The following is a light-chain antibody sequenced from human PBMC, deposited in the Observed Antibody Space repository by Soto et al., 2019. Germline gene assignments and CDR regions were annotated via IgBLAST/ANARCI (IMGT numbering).Light chain of an antibody. Sequence: DIQMTQSPSTLSASVGDTVTVTCRASQSVSGWLAWYQQKPGDAPKLLIYDASALPRAVPSRFSGSGSGTKFTLTIASLQPDDFATYYYQQYETFSGTFGPGTKLEI. CDR1: QSVSGW. CDR3: QQYETFSGT. V-gene: IGKV1-5*01. CDR2: DAS. J-gene: IGKJ1*01.